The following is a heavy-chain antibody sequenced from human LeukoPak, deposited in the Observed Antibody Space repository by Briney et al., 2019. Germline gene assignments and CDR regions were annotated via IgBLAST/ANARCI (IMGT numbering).Heavy chain of an antibody. Sequence: ASVKVSCKVSGYTLTELSMHWVRQAPGKGLEWMGGFDPEDGETIYAQKFQGRVTMTTDTSTSTAYMELRSLRSDDTAVYYCARSSKLLWFGDRTNWFDPWGQGTLVTVSS. CDR2: FDPEDGET. J-gene: IGHJ5*02. CDR3: ARSSKLLWFGDRTNWFDP. CDR1: GYTLTELS. V-gene: IGHV1-24*01. D-gene: IGHD3-10*01.